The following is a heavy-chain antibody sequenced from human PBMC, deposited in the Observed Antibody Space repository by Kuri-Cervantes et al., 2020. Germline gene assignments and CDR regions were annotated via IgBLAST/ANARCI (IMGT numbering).Heavy chain of an antibody. J-gene: IGHJ5*02. CDR1: GGSFSGYY. CDR3: AWCEGWFDP. Sequence: SETLSLTCAVYGGSFSGYYWSWIRQPPGKGLEWIGEINHSGSTYYNPSLKSRVTISVDTSKNQFSLKLSSVTAADTAVYYCAWCEGWFDPWGQGTLVTVPS. CDR2: INHSGST. V-gene: IGHV4-34*01. D-gene: IGHD2-8*01.